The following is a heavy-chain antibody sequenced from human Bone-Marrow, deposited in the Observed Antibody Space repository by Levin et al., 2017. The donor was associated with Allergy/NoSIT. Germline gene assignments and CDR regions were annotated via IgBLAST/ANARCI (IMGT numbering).Heavy chain of an antibody. J-gene: IGHJ4*02. D-gene: IGHD3-3*01. CDR2: ISNDASKT. V-gene: IGHV3-30*18. Sequence: GGSLRLSCIGSGFRFSSYGMHWIRQAPGKGLEWVAVISNDASKTYFRDSVRGRFSISRDNSKNTLYLQMDSLVPGDTAVYYCAKDALEWGQGTLVSVSS. CDR1: GFRFSSYG. CDR3: AKDALE.